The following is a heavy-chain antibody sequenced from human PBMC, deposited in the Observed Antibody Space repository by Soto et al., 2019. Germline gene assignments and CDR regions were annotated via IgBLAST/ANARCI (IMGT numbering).Heavy chain of an antibody. CDR2: IYYSGST. Sequence: PSETLSLTCTVSGGSISSYYWSWIRQPTGKGLEWIGYIYYSGSTNYNPSLKSRVTISVDTSKNQFSLKLSSVTAADTAVYYCARLGAYDFWSGYSDYYMDVWGKGTTVTVSS. J-gene: IGHJ6*03. D-gene: IGHD3-3*01. CDR3: ARLGAYDFWSGYSDYYMDV. CDR1: GGSISSYY. V-gene: IGHV4-59*08.